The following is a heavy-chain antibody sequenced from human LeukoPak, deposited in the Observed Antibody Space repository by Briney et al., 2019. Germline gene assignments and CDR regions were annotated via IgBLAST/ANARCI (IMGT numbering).Heavy chain of an antibody. CDR3: AVGYCSGGDCYVSNY. CDR2: IRNKANSYTT. CDR1: GFTFGDYA. Sequence: EGSLRLSCTASGFTFGDYAMSWFRQAPGKGLEWVGRIRNKANSYTTEYAASVKGRFTISRDDSKNSVYLQMNSLETEDTAVYYCAVGYCSGGDCYVSNYWGQGTLVTVSS. V-gene: IGHV3-72*01. D-gene: IGHD2-15*01. J-gene: IGHJ4*02.